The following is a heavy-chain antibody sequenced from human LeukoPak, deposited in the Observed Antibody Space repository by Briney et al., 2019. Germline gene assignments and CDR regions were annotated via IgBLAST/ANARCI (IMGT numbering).Heavy chain of an antibody. CDR2: ISSSSSYT. V-gene: IGHV3-11*06. Sequence: GGSLRLSCAASGLTFSNYAMSWIRQAPGKGLEWVSYISSSSSYTNYADSVKGRFTISRDNAKNSLYLQMNSLRAEDTAVYYCARGDIMEQFDYWGQGTLVTVSS. CDR1: GLTFSNYA. J-gene: IGHJ4*02. CDR3: ARGDIMEQFDY. D-gene: IGHD5-12*01.